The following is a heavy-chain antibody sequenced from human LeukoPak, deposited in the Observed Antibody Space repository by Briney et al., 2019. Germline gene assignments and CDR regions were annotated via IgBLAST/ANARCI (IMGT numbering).Heavy chain of an antibody. D-gene: IGHD6-13*01. V-gene: IGHV1-8*01. CDR2: MNPNSGNT. CDR1: GYTFTSHD. J-gene: IGHJ4*02. CDR3: AREGSSRRSGDDY. Sequence: ASVKVSRKASGYTFTSHDINWVRQATGQGLEWMGWMNPNSGNTGYAQKFQGRVTMTRNTSISTAYMELSSLRSEDTAVYYCAREGSSRRSGDDYWGQGTLVTVSS.